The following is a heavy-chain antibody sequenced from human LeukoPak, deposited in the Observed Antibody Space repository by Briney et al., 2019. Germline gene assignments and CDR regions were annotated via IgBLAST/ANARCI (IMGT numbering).Heavy chain of an antibody. CDR3: ARGRGGYIYYYYYYMDV. Sequence: SETLSLTCTVSGYFIRSGFYWGWIRQPAGKGLEWIGRIYISGSTNYNPSLKSRVTMSVDTSKNQFSLKLSSVTAADTAVYYCARGRGGYIYYYYYYMDVWGKGTTVTVSS. CDR1: GYFIRSGFY. V-gene: IGHV4-4*07. CDR2: IYISGST. D-gene: IGHD5-18*01. J-gene: IGHJ6*03.